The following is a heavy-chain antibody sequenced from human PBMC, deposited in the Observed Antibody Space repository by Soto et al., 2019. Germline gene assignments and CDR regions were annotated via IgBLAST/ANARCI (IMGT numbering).Heavy chain of an antibody. CDR2: FIPILDRT. Sequence: QVLVVQSGAEVRKPGSSVRVSCKASGGPFSSHSITWVRQAPGQGLAWMGRFIPILDRTSHAQRFQGRVTFSADTSTCTAYMDLSGLRSADTAIYSCIIRGLAQDFDFWGQGTQVTVSS. CDR3: IIRGLAQDFDF. V-gene: IGHV1-69*04. CDR1: GGPFSSHS. J-gene: IGHJ4*02. D-gene: IGHD3-10*01.